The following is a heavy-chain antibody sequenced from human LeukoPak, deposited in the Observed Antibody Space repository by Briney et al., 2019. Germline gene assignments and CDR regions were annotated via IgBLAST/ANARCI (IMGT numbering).Heavy chain of an antibody. Sequence: ASVKVSCKASGYTFTGYYMHWVRQAAGQGLEWMGWINPNSGGTNYAQKFQGRVNMTRDTSISTAYMELSRLRSDDTAVYYCARDHGEWLVRGCSDCWGQGTLVTVSS. J-gene: IGHJ4*02. D-gene: IGHD6-19*01. CDR3: ARDHGEWLVRGCSDC. CDR2: INPNSGGT. CDR1: GYTFTGYY. V-gene: IGHV1-2*02.